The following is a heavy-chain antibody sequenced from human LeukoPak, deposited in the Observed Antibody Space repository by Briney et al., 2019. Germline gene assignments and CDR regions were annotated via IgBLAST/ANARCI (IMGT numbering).Heavy chain of an antibody. CDR1: GYTFTGYY. Sequence: ASVKVSCKASGYTFTGYYMHWVRQAPGQGLEWMGWINPNSGGTNYAQKFQGRVTMTRDTSISTAYMELSRLRSGDTAVYYCARDPSSSWYRGYYYYYMDVWGKGTTVTVSS. D-gene: IGHD6-13*01. CDR3: ARDPSSSWYRGYYYYYMDV. J-gene: IGHJ6*03. CDR2: INPNSGGT. V-gene: IGHV1-2*02.